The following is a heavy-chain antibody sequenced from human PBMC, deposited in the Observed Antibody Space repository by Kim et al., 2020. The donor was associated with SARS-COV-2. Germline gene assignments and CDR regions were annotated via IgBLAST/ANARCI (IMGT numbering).Heavy chain of an antibody. CDR1: GFTFSSYG. CDR3: AMQEGSSPFDY. J-gene: IGHJ4*02. Sequence: GGSLRLSCAASGFTFSSYGMHWVRQAPGKGLEWVAVIWYDGSNKYYADSVKGRFTISRDNSKNTLYLQMNSLRAEDTAVYYCAMQEGSSPFDYWGQGTLVTVSS. CDR2: IWYDGSNK. D-gene: IGHD6-13*01. V-gene: IGHV3-33*01.